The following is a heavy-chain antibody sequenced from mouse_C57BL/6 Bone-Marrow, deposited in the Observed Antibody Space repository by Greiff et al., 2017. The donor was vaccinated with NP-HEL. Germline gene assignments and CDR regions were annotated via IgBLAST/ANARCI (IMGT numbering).Heavy chain of an antibody. Sequence: VKLMESGAELMKPGASVKLSCKATGYTFTGYWIEWVKQRPGHGLEWIGEILPGSGSTNYNEKFKGKATFTADTSSNTAYMQLSSLTTDDSAIYYCAMGDYGNYVWYFDVWGTGTTVTVSS. CDR2: ILPGSGST. D-gene: IGHD2-1*01. V-gene: IGHV1-9*01. CDR3: AMGDYGNYVWYFDV. CDR1: GYTFTGYW. J-gene: IGHJ1*03.